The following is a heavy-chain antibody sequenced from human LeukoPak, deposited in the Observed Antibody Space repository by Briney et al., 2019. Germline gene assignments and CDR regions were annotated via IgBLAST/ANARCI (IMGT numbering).Heavy chain of an antibody. D-gene: IGHD4-23*01. CDR1: AFTFSSYE. V-gene: IGHV3-48*03. J-gene: IGHJ4*02. CDR3: ARNSGDY. CDR2: ISGSGSTK. Sequence: GGSLRLSCAASAFTFSSYEMNWVRQAPGKGLEWVSYISGSGSTKYYADSVKGRFTISRDNAKNSLYLQMNSLRAEDTAVYYCARNSGDYWGQGTLVTVP.